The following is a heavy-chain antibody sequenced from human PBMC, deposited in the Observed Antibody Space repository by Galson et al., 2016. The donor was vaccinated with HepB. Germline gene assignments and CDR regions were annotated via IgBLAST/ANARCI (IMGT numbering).Heavy chain of an antibody. CDR3: AASYGSGSYLDY. CDR2: ISYDGNDK. J-gene: IGHJ4*02. Sequence: SLRLSCAASGFTFSTYAMHWVRQAPGKGLEWVAAISYDGNDKNYVDSVKGRFTISRDNSKNTLFLQMNSLRPDDTGVYYCAASYGSGSYLDYWGQGTLVTVSS. V-gene: IGHV3-30*03. D-gene: IGHD3-10*01. CDR1: GFTFSTYA.